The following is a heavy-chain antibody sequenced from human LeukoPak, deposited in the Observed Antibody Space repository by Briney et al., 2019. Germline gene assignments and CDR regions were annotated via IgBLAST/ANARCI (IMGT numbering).Heavy chain of an antibody. D-gene: IGHD4-11*01. CDR2: IKEDGSEK. CDR1: GFTFSSYW. CDR3: TTDIADYPFDY. Sequence: GGSPRLSCVASGFTFSSYWMTWVRQAPGKGLEWVANIKEDGSEKYYVDSVKGRFTISRDNDKTSLYLQMNSLRAEDTAVYYCTTDIADYPFDYWGQGTLVTVSS. J-gene: IGHJ4*02. V-gene: IGHV3-7*03.